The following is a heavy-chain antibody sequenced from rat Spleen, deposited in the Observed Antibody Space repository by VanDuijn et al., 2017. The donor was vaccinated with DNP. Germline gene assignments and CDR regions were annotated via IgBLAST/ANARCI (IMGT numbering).Heavy chain of an antibody. Sequence: EVQLVESGGGLVQPGRSLKLSCAASGFTFSDYNMAWVRQAPKKGLEWVATISYDGSSTYYRDSVKGRFTISRDNAKSTLYLQMDSLRSEDTATYYCARQYYGYTYRYVMDAWGQGASVTVSS. CDR3: ARQYYGYTYRYVMDA. CDR1: GFTFSDYN. D-gene: IGHD1-9*01. J-gene: IGHJ4*01. CDR2: ISYDGSST. V-gene: IGHV5-7*01.